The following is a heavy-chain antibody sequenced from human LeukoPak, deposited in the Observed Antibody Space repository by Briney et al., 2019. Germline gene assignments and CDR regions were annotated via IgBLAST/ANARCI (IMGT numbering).Heavy chain of an antibody. CDR2: ISSSSSYI. V-gene: IGHV3-21*01. J-gene: IGHJ4*02. D-gene: IGHD2-2*01. Sequence: GGSQRLSCAASGFTFSSYSMNWVRQAPGKGLEWVSSISSSSSYIYYADSVKGRFSISRDNAKNSLYLQMNSLRAEDTAVYYCARGGYCSSTSCYWFDYWGQGTLVTVSS. CDR1: GFTFSSYS. CDR3: ARGGYCSSTSCYWFDY.